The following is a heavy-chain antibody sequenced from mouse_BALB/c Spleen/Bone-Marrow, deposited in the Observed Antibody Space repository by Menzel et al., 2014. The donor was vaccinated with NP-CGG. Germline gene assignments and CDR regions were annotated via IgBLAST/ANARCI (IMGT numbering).Heavy chain of an antibody. Sequence: EVKLMESGGGLVQPGGSLRLSCATSGFTFSDFYMEWVRQPPGKRLEWIAASRNKANDYTTEYSASVKGRFIVSRDTSQSILYLQMNAPRAEDTAIYYCARANWDYFDYWGQGTTLTVSS. J-gene: IGHJ2*01. D-gene: IGHD4-1*01. CDR2: SRNKANDYTT. CDR3: ARANWDYFDY. CDR1: GFTFSDFY. V-gene: IGHV7-1*02.